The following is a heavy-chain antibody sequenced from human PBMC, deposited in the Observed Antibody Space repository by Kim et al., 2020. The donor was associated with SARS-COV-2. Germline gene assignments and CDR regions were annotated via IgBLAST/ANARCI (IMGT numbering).Heavy chain of an antibody. J-gene: IGHJ5*02. V-gene: IGHV3-23*01. CDR3: AKIAVAEAFDP. Sequence: YYADSGKGRFTISRDNSKNTLYLQMNSLRAEDTAVYYCAKIAVAEAFDPWGQGTLVTVSS. D-gene: IGHD6-19*01.